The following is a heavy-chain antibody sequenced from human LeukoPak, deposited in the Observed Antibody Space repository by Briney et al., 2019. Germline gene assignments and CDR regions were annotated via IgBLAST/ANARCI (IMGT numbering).Heavy chain of an antibody. D-gene: IGHD5-18*01. V-gene: IGHV3-23*01. Sequence: GGSLRLSCAASEFTFNTDAMSWVRRGPGMGLEWVSSINSGGGTYYADSVKGRFTISRDNSKNTVYLQMSSLRAEDTAVYYCARTGYNYGTPLNYWGQGTLVTVSS. J-gene: IGHJ4*02. CDR2: INSGGGT. CDR1: EFTFNTDA. CDR3: ARTGYNYGTPLNY.